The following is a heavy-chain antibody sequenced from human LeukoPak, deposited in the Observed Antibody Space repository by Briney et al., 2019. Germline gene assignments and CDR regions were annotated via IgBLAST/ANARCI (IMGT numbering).Heavy chain of an antibody. CDR1: GYTFTGYY. CDR3: ARRNGITIFGGVRGTEFDP. Sequence: GASVKVSCKASGYTFTGYYMHWVRQAPGQGLEWMGWINPNSGGTNYAQTFQGRVTTTRDTSISPAYMELGRVRSEETAVYYCARRNGITIFGGVRGTEFDPWGQGTLVIVSS. J-gene: IGHJ5*02. CDR2: INPNSGGT. D-gene: IGHD3-3*01. V-gene: IGHV1-2*02.